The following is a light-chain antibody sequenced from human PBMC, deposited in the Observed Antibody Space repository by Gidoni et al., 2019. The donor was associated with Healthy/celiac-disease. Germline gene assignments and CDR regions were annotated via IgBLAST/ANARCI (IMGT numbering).Light chain of an antibody. CDR2: KAS. CDR1: QSISSL. V-gene: IGKV1-5*03. CDR3: QQYNSYAHT. J-gene: IGKJ2*01. Sequence: DIQMTQSPSTLSASVGDRVIITCRASQSISSLLAWYQQRPGNAPKLLIYKASSLEIGVPSRFSGSRSGTEFTLTISSLQPDDFATYYCQQYNSYAHTFXQXTKLEIK.